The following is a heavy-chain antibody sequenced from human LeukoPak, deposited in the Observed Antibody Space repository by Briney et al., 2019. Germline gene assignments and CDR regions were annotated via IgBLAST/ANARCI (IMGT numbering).Heavy chain of an antibody. CDR1: GFTFSGSA. CDR3: TGTHYDFWSGYTQLDY. CDR2: IRSKANSYAS. J-gene: IGHJ4*02. V-gene: IGHV3-73*01. D-gene: IGHD3-3*01. Sequence: GGSLRLSCAASGFTFSGSAMHWVRQASGKGLEWVGRIRSKANSYASAYAASVKGRFTISRDDSKHTAYLQMNSLKTEDTAVYYCTGTHYDFWSGYTQLDYWGQGTLVTVSS.